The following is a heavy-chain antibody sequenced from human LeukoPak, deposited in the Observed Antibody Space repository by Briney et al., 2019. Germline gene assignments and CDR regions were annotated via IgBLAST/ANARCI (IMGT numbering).Heavy chain of an antibody. J-gene: IGHJ2*01. D-gene: IGHD6-6*01. CDR2: LFSGDSDT. V-gene: IGHV5-51*01. Sequence: GESLKISCKGSQYTFSDYWIAWVRRMPGKGLEWRGFLFSGDSDTRYSASFVGQVTISADKSGNTAYPHGRSLKVSDTDMYFCAIMPARIPSRPYCYFDLWGRGTLVTVSS. CDR3: AIMPARIPSRPYCYFDL. CDR1: QYTFSDYW.